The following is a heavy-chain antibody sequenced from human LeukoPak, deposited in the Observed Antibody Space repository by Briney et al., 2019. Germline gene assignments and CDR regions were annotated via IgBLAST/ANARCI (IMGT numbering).Heavy chain of an antibody. CDR3: ARVKGSVTSYWYFDL. CDR2: IKGDGSEK. CDR1: GFIFSNYW. V-gene: IGHV3-7*02. D-gene: IGHD4-17*01. Sequence: GGSLRLSCAASGFIFSNYWMGWVRQAPGKGLEWVANIKGDGSEKVYVDSVTGRFTISRDNDKKSLYLQMNTLRVEDTAVYYCARVKGSVTSYWYFDLWGRGTLLTVSS. J-gene: IGHJ2*01.